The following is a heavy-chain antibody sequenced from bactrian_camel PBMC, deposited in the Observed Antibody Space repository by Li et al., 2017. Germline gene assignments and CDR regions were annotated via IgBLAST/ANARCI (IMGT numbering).Heavy chain of an antibody. CDR3: TARYEFGLGACRGVGGLGF. V-gene: IGHV3S53*01. Sequence: HVQLVESGGGPVQAGGSLRLSCALPGTFYSAFCMGWYRQAPGKEREGVAAIDTRGSVTIADSVKGRFTISKDNRKNILYLQMNSLTPGDTAMYYCTARYEFGLGACRGVGGLGFWGQGTQVTVS. D-gene: IGHD1*01. J-gene: IGHJ6*01. CDR1: GTFYSAFC. CDR2: IDTRGSV.